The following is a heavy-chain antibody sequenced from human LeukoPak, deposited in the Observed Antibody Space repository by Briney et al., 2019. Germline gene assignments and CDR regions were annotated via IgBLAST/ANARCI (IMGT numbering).Heavy chain of an antibody. CDR2: IFYSGST. V-gene: IGHV4-61*01. CDR3: ARVPVVHHMVRGVNLYHFDY. CDR1: GGSVSSTSYY. Sequence: SETLSLTCTVSGGSVSSTSYYWSWIRQPPGKGLEWIGYIFYSGSTNYNPSLKSRVTISVDTSKNQFSLKLSSVTAADTAVYYCARVPVVHHMVRGVNLYHFDYWGQGTLVTVSS. D-gene: IGHD3-10*01. J-gene: IGHJ4*02.